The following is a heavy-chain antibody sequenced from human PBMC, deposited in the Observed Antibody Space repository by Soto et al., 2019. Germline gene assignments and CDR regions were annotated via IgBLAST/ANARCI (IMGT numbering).Heavy chain of an antibody. CDR2: INPKSGGT. D-gene: IGHD3-22*01. Sequence: ASVKGSCKASGYSIADYHIHWVRQAPGQGLEWLGRINPKSGGTSTAQKFQGWVTMTTDTSTSTAYMELRSLRSDDTAVYYCARSSGLESWGQGTLVTVSS. J-gene: IGHJ4*02. CDR3: ARSSGLES. CDR1: GYSIADYH. V-gene: IGHV1-2*04.